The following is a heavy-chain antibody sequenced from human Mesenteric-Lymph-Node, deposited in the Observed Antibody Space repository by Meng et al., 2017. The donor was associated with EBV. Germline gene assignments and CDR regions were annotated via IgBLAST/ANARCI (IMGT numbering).Heavy chain of an antibody. V-gene: IGHV3-21*01. Sequence: EVQLLESGGXLVKPGGSLRLSCATSGFTFNSYSMNWVRQAPGKGLEWVSSITSSGSYIYYADSMKGRFTISRDNAKNSLFLQMNSLRAEDTAVYYCARAPASSSRYHWYFDIWGRGTLVTVSS. CDR3: ARAPASSSRYHWYFDI. CDR2: ITSSGSYI. J-gene: IGHJ2*01. D-gene: IGHD6-13*01. CDR1: GFTFNSYS.